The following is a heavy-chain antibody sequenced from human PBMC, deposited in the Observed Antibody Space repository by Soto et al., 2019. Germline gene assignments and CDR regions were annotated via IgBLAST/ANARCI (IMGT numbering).Heavy chain of an antibody. Sequence: SETLSLTCTVSGGSISSYYWSWIRQPPGKGLEWIGYIYYSGSTNYNPSLKSRVTISVDTSKNQFSLKLTSATAADTAVYYCAGGQDSSGWYDGHYYYYGMDVWGQGTTVTVSS. D-gene: IGHD6-19*01. CDR2: IYYSGST. V-gene: IGHV4-59*01. CDR3: AGGQDSSGWYDGHYYYYGMDV. CDR1: GGSISSYY. J-gene: IGHJ6*02.